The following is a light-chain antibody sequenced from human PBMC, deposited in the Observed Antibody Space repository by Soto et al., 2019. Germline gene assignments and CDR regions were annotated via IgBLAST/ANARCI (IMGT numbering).Light chain of an antibody. J-gene: IGKJ1*01. CDR2: LGS. Sequence: EIVMTQTPLSLPVTPGEPASISCRSSQSLLHSNGYNYLDWYLQKPGQSPQLLIYLGSNRASGVPDRFSGSGSGTDFTLKISRVEAEDVGVYYCMQPLQSWTFGQGTKVAI. CDR3: MQPLQSWT. V-gene: IGKV2-28*01. CDR1: QSLLHSNGYNY.